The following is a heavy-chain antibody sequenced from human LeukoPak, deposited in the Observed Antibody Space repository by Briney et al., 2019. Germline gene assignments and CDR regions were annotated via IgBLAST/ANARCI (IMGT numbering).Heavy chain of an antibody. Sequence: ASVKVSCKASGYTFTSYYMHWVRQAPGQGLEWMGIINPSGGSTSYAQKFQGRVTMTRDTSTSTVYMELSSLRSEDTAVYYCASGYSYGFYYYYGMDVWGQGTTVTVS. CDR2: INPSGGST. J-gene: IGHJ6*02. V-gene: IGHV1-46*01. CDR1: GYTFTSYY. CDR3: ASGYSYGFYYYYGMDV. D-gene: IGHD5-18*01.